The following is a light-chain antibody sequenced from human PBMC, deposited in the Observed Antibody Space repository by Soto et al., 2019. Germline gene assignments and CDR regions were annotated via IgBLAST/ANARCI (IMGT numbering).Light chain of an antibody. CDR1: QSIHSW. J-gene: IGKJ2*01. CDR3: QQYNAHPYT. Sequence: DFQMTQSPSTLSASVGDRVTITCRASQSIHSWLAWYQQKPGRTPKLLIYRASTLESGVPSRFSGSGSGTEFTLTISNIQPDDFASYYCQQYNAHPYTFGQGTKLEIK. V-gene: IGKV1-5*03. CDR2: RAS.